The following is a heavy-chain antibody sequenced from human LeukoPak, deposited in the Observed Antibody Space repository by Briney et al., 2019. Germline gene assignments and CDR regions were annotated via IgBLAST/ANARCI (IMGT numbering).Heavy chain of an antibody. V-gene: IGHV4-4*02. J-gene: IGHJ4*02. CDR2: IYHSGST. D-gene: IGHD3-10*01. Sequence: SETLSLTCAVSGGSISSSNWWSWVRQPPGKGLEWIGEIYHSGSTNYNPSLKSRVTISVDKSKNQFSLNLSSVTAADTAVYYCARVGFYTSGTYYNIQAVDYWGQGTLVTVSS. CDR3: ARVGFYTSGTYYNIQAVDY. CDR1: GGSISSSNW.